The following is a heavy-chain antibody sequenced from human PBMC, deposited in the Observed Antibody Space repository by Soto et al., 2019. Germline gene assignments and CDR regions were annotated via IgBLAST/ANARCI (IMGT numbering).Heavy chain of an antibody. Sequence: QVQGEQSGSEVKKPGASVKISCKASGFAFITYYMHWVRQAPGQGLEWVGTVNPSGGDTTYAQKFQGRVTMIRDTSTNSLYMEISNLRSEDTAVYYCARGRYCSSTSCRNYYYYYGMDVWDQGTTVTVSS. J-gene: IGHJ6*02. CDR2: VNPSGGDT. V-gene: IGHV1-46*01. D-gene: IGHD2-2*01. CDR1: GFAFITYY. CDR3: ARGRYCSSTSCRNYYYYYGMDV.